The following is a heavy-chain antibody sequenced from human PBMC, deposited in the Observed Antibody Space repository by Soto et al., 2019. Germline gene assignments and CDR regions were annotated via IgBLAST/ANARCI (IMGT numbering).Heavy chain of an antibody. D-gene: IGHD3-9*01. CDR2: IYYSGST. CDR1: GGSISSSSYY. J-gene: IGHJ4*02. V-gene: IGHV4-39*01. Sequence: SETLSLTCTVSGGSISSSSYYWGWIRQPPGKGLEWIGSIYYSGSTYYNPSLKSRVTISVDTSKNQFSLKLSSVTAADTAVYYCASGYLRYFDWLLDPYYFDYWGKGTLVTVSS. CDR3: ASGYLRYFDWLLDPYYFDY.